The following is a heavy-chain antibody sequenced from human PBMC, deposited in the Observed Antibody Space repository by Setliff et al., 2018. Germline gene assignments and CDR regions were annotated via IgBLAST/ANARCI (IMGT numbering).Heavy chain of an antibody. Sequence: RASVKVSCKASGYTFTGYYMYWVRQAPGQGLEWMGRINPSSGATIYAQKFQGRVTMTSDTSISTAYMGLGRLRSDDTAVYFCARDGGGDSDAFDIWGQGTMVTVS. CDR3: ARDGGGDSDAFDI. J-gene: IGHJ3*02. CDR1: GYTFTGYY. CDR2: INPSSGAT. V-gene: IGHV1-2*06. D-gene: IGHD3-16*01.